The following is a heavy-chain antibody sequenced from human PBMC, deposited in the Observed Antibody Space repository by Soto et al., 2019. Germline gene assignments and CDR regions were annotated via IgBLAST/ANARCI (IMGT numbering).Heavy chain of an antibody. D-gene: IGHD3-9*01. Sequence: GASVKVSCKASGYTFTSYGISWVRQAPGQGLEWMGWISAYNGNTNYAQKLQGRVTMTTDTSTSTAYMELRSLRSDDTAVYYCARGRYDILTGSPRAFDIWGQGTMVTVSS. V-gene: IGHV1-18*04. J-gene: IGHJ3*02. CDR1: GYTFTSYG. CDR2: ISAYNGNT. CDR3: ARGRYDILTGSPRAFDI.